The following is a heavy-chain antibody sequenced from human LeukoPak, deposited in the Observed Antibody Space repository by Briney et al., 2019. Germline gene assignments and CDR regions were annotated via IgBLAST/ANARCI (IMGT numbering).Heavy chain of an antibody. CDR2: ISAYNGNT. CDR3: ARDLIVVVPAAIPHAFDI. CDR1: GYTFTSYG. Sequence: ASVKVSCKASGYTFTSYGISWVRQAPGQGLEWMGWISAYNGNTNYAQKLQGRVTMTSDTSTSTAYMELRSLRSDDTAVYYCARDLIVVVPAAIPHAFDIWGQGTMVTVSS. J-gene: IGHJ3*02. V-gene: IGHV1-18*01. D-gene: IGHD2-2*01.